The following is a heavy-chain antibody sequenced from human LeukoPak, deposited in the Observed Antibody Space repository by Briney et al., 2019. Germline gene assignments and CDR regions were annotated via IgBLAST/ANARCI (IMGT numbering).Heavy chain of an antibody. CDR3: ARQHYYGSGSRYAFDI. CDR2: IYYSGST. J-gene: IGHJ3*02. CDR1: GGSISSYY. V-gene: IGHV4-59*08. D-gene: IGHD3-10*01. Sequence: SETLSLTCTVSGGSISSYYWSWIRQPPGKGLEWIGYIYYSGSTNYNPSLKSRVTISVDTSKNQFSLKLSSMTAADTAVYYCARQHYYGSGSRYAFDIWGQGTMVTVSS.